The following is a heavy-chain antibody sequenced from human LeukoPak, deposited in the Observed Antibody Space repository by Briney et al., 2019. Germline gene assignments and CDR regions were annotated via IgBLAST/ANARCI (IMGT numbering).Heavy chain of an antibody. D-gene: IGHD3-10*01. V-gene: IGHV3-7*01. CDR1: GSTSSRNF. Sequence: GGSLRLSCAVSGSTSSRNFMSWVRQTPEKGLEWVANINQDGSEKNYVDSVKGRFTISRDNAKNSLFLQMNSLRAEDTAIYYCASGAGRESGYWGQGTLVTVSS. J-gene: IGHJ4*02. CDR3: ASGAGRESGY. CDR2: INQDGSEK.